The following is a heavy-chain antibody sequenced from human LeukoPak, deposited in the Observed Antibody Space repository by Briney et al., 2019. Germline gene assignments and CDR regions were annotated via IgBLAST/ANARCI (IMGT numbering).Heavy chain of an antibody. Sequence: SETLSLTCTVSGGSISSYYWSWIRQPPGKGLEWIGYIYYSGSTNYNPSLKSRVTISVDTSKNQFSLKLSSVTAADSAVYYCARNGVLWFGELSFDYWGQGTLVTVSS. CDR2: IYYSGST. J-gene: IGHJ4*02. CDR1: GGSISSYY. V-gene: IGHV4-59*01. CDR3: ARNGVLWFGELSFDY. D-gene: IGHD3-10*01.